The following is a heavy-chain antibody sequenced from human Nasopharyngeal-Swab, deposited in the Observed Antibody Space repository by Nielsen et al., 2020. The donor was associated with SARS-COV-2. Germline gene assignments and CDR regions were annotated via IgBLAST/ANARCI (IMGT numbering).Heavy chain of an antibody. V-gene: IGHV3-7*03. J-gene: IGHJ6*03. CDR1: GFTFSSYA. Sequence: GESLKISCAASGFTFSSYAMSWVRQAPGKGLEWVANIKQDGSEKYYVDSVKGRFTISRDNAKNSLYLQMNSLRAEDTAVYYCARDEGIVVVPAADYYYMDVWGKGTTVTVSS. CDR2: IKQDGSEK. CDR3: ARDEGIVVVPAADYYYMDV. D-gene: IGHD2-2*01.